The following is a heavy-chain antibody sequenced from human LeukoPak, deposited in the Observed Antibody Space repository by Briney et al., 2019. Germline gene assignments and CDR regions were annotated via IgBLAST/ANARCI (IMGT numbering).Heavy chain of an antibody. Sequence: PGGSLRLSCAASGFTFSDYYMSWIRQAPGKGLEWVSYISSSGSTIYYADSVKGRFTISRDNAKNSLYLQMNSLRAEDTAVYYCARVQPHYYDSSGYPPGYWGQGTLVTVSS. V-gene: IGHV3-11*01. D-gene: IGHD3-22*01. J-gene: IGHJ4*02. CDR3: ARVQPHYYDSSGYPPGY. CDR1: GFTFSDYY. CDR2: ISSSGSTI.